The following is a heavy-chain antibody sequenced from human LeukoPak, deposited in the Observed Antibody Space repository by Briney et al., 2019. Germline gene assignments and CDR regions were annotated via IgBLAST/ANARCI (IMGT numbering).Heavy chain of an antibody. V-gene: IGHV1-2*02. Sequence: ASVKVSCKASGYTFTGYYMHWVRQAPGQGLEWMGWINPNSGGTNYAQKFQGRVTMTTDTSTSTAYMELRSLRSDDTAVYYCARVIRGWWVRGVKGYDYWGQGTLVTVSS. CDR2: INPNSGGT. J-gene: IGHJ4*02. D-gene: IGHD3-10*01. CDR3: ARVIRGWWVRGVKGYDY. CDR1: GYTFTGYY.